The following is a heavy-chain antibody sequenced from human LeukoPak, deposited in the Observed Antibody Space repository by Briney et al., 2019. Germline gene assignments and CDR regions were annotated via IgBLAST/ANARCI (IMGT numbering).Heavy chain of an antibody. CDR2: MNPNTGNT. V-gene: IGHV1-8*01. CDR3: ARTYCTGGSCYGFDD. Sequence: ASGKVSCKASGYTFTSNHINWVRRATGQGLEWMGWMNPNTGNTGYAQKVQGRVSITRNTAISTAYMELSRLTSEDPAVYYCARTYCTGGSCYGFDDWGQGTLVTVSA. D-gene: IGHD2-15*01. CDR1: GYTFTSNH. J-gene: IGHJ4*02.